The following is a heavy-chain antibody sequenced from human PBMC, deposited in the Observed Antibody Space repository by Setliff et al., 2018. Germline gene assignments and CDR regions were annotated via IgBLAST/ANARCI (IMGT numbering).Heavy chain of an antibody. CDR1: GYSFNSYW. Sequence: PGESLKISSKGSGYSFNSYWFGWVRQMPGKGLEWMGIIYPGDSDTRYSPSFQGQVTISADKSISTAYLQWSSLKASDTAMYYCARQAVAGSDAFDIWGQGTMVTVSS. J-gene: IGHJ3*02. V-gene: IGHV5-51*01. D-gene: IGHD6-19*01. CDR2: IYPGDSDT. CDR3: ARQAVAGSDAFDI.